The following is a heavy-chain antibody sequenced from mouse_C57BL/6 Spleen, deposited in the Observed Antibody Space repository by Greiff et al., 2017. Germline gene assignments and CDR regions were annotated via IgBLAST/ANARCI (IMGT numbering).Heavy chain of an antibody. Sequence: VQLQQSGAELVRPGTSVKVSCKASGYAFTNYLIEWVKQRPGQGLEWIGVINPGSGDTNYNEKFKGKATLTADKSSSTAYMQLSSLTSEDSAVYFCARGEGTWFAYWGQGTLVTVSA. CDR2: INPGSGDT. J-gene: IGHJ3*01. CDR3: ARGEGTWFAY. V-gene: IGHV1-54*01. CDR1: GYAFTNYL.